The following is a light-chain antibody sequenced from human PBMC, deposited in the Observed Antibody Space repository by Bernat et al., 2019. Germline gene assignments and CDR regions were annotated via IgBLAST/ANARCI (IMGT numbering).Light chain of an antibody. J-gene: IGKJ4*01. V-gene: IGKV3-15*01. CDR1: QSIATN. Sequence: ETVMTQSPGTLSVSPGERATLSCRASQSIATNLAWYQQKPGQAPRLLIYGASTRAIGIPARFSGSGSETDLTLTISSLQSDYFAVYYCQQYNNWLTFGGGTKVEIK. CDR3: QQYNNWLT. CDR2: GAS.